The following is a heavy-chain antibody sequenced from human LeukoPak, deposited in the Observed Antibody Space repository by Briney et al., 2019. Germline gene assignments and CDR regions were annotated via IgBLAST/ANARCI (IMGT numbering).Heavy chain of an antibody. D-gene: IGHD2-2*01. J-gene: IGHJ3*02. CDR1: GDSVSSNSAA. Sequence: SQTLSLTCAISGDSVSSNSAAWNWIRQSPSRGLEWLGRTYYRSKWYNDYAVSVKSRITINPDTSKNQFSLQLNSVTPEDTAVYYCARELAYCSSSSCYGGTFHIWGQGTMVTVSS. CDR3: ARELAYCSSSSCYGGTFHI. V-gene: IGHV6-1*01. CDR2: TYYRSKWYN.